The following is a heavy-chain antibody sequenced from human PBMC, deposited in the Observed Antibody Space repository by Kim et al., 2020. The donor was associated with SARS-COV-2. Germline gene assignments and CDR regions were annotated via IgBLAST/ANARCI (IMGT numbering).Heavy chain of an antibody. CDR3: ASIYYGSGSRYYYYYYGMDV. J-gene: IGHJ6*02. CDR2: INPNSGGT. V-gene: IGHV1-2*06. Sequence: ASVKVSCKASGYTFTGYYMHWVRQAPGQGLEWMGRINPNSGGTNYAQKFQGRVTMTRDTSISTAYMELSRLRSDDTAVYYCASIYYGSGSRYYYYYYGMDVWGQGTTVTVSS. CDR1: GYTFTGYY. D-gene: IGHD3-10*01.